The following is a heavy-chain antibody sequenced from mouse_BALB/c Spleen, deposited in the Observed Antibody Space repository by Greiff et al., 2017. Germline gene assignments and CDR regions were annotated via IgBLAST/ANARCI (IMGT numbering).Heavy chain of an antibody. V-gene: IGHV1-18*01. CDR2: INPNNGGT. D-gene: IGHD2-10*02. CDR1: GYTFTDYN. CDR3: ARREYGNSFAY. Sequence: EVKLQESGPELVKPGASVKIPCKASGYTFTDYNMDWVKQSHGKSLEWIGDINPNNGGTIYNQKFKGKATLTVDKSSSTAYMELRSLTSEDTAVYYCARREYGNSFAYWGQGTLVTVSA. J-gene: IGHJ3*01.